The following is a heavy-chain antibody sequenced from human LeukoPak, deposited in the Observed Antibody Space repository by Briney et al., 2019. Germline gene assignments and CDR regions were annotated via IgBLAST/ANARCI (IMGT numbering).Heavy chain of an antibody. V-gene: IGHV1-2*06. CDR2: INPNSGGT. CDR1: GYTFTDYY. D-gene: IGHD1-26*01. CDR3: ARDNGLGATVGDY. J-gene: IGHJ4*02. Sequence: PRASVRVSCKASGYTFTDYYIHWVRQAPGQGLYWMGRINPNSGGTKYAQNFQGRVTMTRDTSISTTYMELSRLRSDDTAVYYCARDNGLGATVGDYWGQGTLVTVSS.